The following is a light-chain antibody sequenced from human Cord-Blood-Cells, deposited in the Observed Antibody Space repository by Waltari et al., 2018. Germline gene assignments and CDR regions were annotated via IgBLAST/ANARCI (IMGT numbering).Light chain of an antibody. V-gene: IGLV1-47*01. Sequence: QSVLTQPPSASGTPGQRVTISCSGSSSNIGSNYVYWYQQLPGTAPKLLSYRNNQRPSGVPDRFSGSKSGTSASLAISGLRSEDEADYYCAAWDDSLWVFGGGTKLTVL. CDR2: RNN. CDR3: AAWDDSLWV. CDR1: SSNIGSNY. J-gene: IGLJ3*02.